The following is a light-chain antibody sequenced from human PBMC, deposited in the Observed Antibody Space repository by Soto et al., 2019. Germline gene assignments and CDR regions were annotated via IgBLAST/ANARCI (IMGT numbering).Light chain of an antibody. Sequence: AIRMTQSPSSLSASTGDRVTITCRASQGISSYLAWYQQKPGKAPKLLIYAASNLQSGVPSRFSGSGSGTDFTLTISCLQSEDFATYYCQQYYSYLTFGGGTKVEIK. CDR3: QQYYSYLT. CDR1: QGISSY. CDR2: AAS. V-gene: IGKV1-8*01. J-gene: IGKJ4*01.